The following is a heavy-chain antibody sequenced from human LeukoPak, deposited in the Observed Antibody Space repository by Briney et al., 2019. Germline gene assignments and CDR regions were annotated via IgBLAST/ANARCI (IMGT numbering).Heavy chain of an antibody. D-gene: IGHD5-12*01. J-gene: IGHJ4*02. CDR2: FSYSGST. V-gene: IGHV4-59*02. Sequence: SETLSLTCTVSGASVSNYYWSWIRQPPGKGLEWIGYFSYSGSTNYNPSLKSRVTISVDTSKNQFSLKLSSVTAADTAVYYCARGPLDSGYTYFDYWGQGTLVSAAS. CDR3: ARGPLDSGYTYFDY. CDR1: GASVSNYY.